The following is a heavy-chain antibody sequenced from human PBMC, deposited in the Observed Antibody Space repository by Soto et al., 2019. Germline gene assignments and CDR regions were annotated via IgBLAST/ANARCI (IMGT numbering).Heavy chain of an antibody. CDR1: GFNFDTKG. CDR2: IRAAGGTT. J-gene: IGHJ4*02. Sequence: PXRALRRTCAASGFNFDTKGMTWVRQAPGKGLERVSAIRAAGGTTYYADPVKGRFTISRDNSKNMLYLQMNSLRAEDTAVYYCAKVPRDFDWLLELEYFDDWGQGTPVTVSS. V-gene: IGHV3-23*01. D-gene: IGHD3-9*01. CDR3: AKVPRDFDWLLELEYFDD.